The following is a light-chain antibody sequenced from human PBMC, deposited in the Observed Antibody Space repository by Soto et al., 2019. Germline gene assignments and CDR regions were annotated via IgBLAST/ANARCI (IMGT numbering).Light chain of an antibody. J-gene: IGKJ2*01. V-gene: IGKV3-11*01. CDR1: QSVSSY. Sequence: EIVLTQSPSTLSFSPGERATLSCRASQSVSSYLAWYQQKPGQAPRLLIYDASTRATGIPARLSGSGSGTDFTLTISSLEPEDFAVYYCQQPYTFGQGTKMEIK. CDR2: DAS. CDR3: QQPYT.